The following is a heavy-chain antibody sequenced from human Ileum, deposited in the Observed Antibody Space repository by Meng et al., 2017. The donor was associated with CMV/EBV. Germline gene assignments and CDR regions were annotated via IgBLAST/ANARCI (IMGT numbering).Heavy chain of an antibody. CDR3: ARDFDYSSDY. CDR2: ISYDGSNK. V-gene: IGHV3-30*04. Sequence: GGSLRLSCAASGFTFSSYAMHWVHQAPGKGLEWVAVISYDGSNKYYADSVRGRFTISRDNAKNTLYLQMNSLRAEDTAVYYCARDFDYSSDYWGQGTLVTVSS. J-gene: IGHJ4*01. D-gene: IGHD4-11*01. CDR1: GFTFSSYA.